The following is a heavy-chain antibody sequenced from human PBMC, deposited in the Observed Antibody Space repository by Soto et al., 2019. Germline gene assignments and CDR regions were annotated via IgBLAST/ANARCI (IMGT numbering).Heavy chain of an antibody. CDR3: ARPYYDILTGYLKGGHSDWFDP. J-gene: IGHJ5*02. CDR2: IYYSGST. V-gene: IGHV4-31*03. Sequence: PSETLSLTCTVSGGSISSGGYYWSWIRQHPGKGLEWIGYIYYSGSTYYNPSLKSRVTISVDTSKNQFSLKLSSVTAADTAVYYCARPYYDILTGYLKGGHSDWFDPWGQGTLVTVSS. CDR1: GGSISSGGYY. D-gene: IGHD3-9*01.